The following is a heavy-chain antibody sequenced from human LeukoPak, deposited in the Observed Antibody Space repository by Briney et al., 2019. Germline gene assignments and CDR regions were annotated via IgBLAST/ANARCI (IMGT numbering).Heavy chain of an antibody. D-gene: IGHD3-10*01. J-gene: IGHJ6*03. CDR2: ISRRSSYL. Sequence: GGSLRLSCAASGFTFSSYSMNWVRQAPGKGLEWVSCISRRSSYLYHADSVKGRFTISRDDAKNSVYLQMNSLRADDTAMYYCAREYYFSHIDGWGKGTTVTVSS. CDR3: AREYYFSHIDG. CDR1: GFTFSSYS. V-gene: IGHV3-21*01.